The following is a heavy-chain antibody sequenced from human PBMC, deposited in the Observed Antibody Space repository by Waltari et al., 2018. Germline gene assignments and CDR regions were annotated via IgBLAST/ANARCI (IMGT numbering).Heavy chain of an antibody. D-gene: IGHD1-7*01. J-gene: IGHJ4*02. CDR2: IYYRWST. Sequence: QLQLQESGPGLVKPSETLSLTCTVSGGSISSSSYYWGWIRQPPGKGLEWIGGIYYRWSTYYTPSLKSRVTISVDTSKNQFALKLSSVTAADTAVYYCARQKKDITGTLYFDYWGQGTLVTVSS. CDR3: ARQKKDITGTLYFDY. CDR1: GGSISSSSYY. V-gene: IGHV4-39*01.